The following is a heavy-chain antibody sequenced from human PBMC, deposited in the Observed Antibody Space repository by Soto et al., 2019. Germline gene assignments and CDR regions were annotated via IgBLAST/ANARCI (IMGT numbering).Heavy chain of an antibody. D-gene: IGHD3-16*01. J-gene: IGHJ6*02. CDR2: INAGNGNT. Sequence: QVRLVQSGTEVKKPGASVMVSCKATGYTFANYAIHWVRQAPGQDFEWMGWINAGNGNTRNSQKFQGRVTFTIDTSETTAHMEVGSLRFEDTAVYYCERDLSGWGLTNGHFGVAVWGHGTTVIVSS. V-gene: IGHV1-3*01. CDR3: ERDLSGWGLTNGHFGVAV. CDR1: GYTFANYA.